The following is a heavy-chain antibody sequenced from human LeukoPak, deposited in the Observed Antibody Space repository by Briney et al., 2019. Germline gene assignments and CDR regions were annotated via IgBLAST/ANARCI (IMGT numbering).Heavy chain of an antibody. D-gene: IGHD3-9*01. CDR2: ISYDGNDK. CDR3: AKGGDYDILTGYRSYYGVDD. V-gene: IGHV3-30*18. J-gene: IGHJ6*04. CDR1: GFTFSGYG. Sequence: SGGSLRLSCAGSGFTFSGYGMHWVRQAPGKGLEWVAVISYDGNDKDYADSAKGRFTISRDNSKNTLYLQVNSLRAEDTAVYYCAKGGDYDILTGYRSYYGVDDWGKGTTVTVSS.